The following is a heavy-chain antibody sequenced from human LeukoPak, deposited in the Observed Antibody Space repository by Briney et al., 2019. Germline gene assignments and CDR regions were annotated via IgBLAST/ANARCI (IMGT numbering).Heavy chain of an antibody. Sequence: ASVKVSCKASGYTFTGYYMHWVRQAPGQGLEWMGWINPNSGGTNYAQKFQGRVTMTRDTSISTAYMELSRLRSDDTAVYYCARSSWYTWAFDIWGQGTMVTVSS. CDR1: GYTFTGYY. J-gene: IGHJ3*02. V-gene: IGHV1-2*02. CDR2: INPNSGGT. CDR3: ARSSWYTWAFDI. D-gene: IGHD6-13*01.